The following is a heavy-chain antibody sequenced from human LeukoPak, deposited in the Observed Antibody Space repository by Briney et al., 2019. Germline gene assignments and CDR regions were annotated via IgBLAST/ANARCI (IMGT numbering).Heavy chain of an antibody. J-gene: IGHJ5*02. CDR2: IFRGDDT. CDR1: RFIVSQNY. D-gene: IGHD3-10*01. Sequence: PGGSLRLSCAASRFIVSQNYMSWVRQAPGKGLEWVSVIFRGDDTNYVDSVKGRFTIFRDNSKNTLYLQMNSLTAEDTAVYYCARHVWFGEHNGHENWFDPWGQGTLVIVSS. V-gene: IGHV3-66*04. CDR3: ARHVWFGEHNGHENWFDP.